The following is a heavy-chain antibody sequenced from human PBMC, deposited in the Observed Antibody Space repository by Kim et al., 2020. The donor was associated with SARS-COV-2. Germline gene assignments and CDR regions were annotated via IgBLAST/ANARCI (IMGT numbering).Heavy chain of an antibody. CDR2: IYKSGST. J-gene: IGHJ3*02. V-gene: IGHV4-59*12. Sequence: SETLSLTCTVSGGSISSNYWHWIRQSPGKGLEWLGYIYKSGSTNYSPSLKSRITISADTSRKQFSLTVTSVTAADTAMYYCALGKFYFGSGRAFDAFDIWGHGTMVTVSS. CDR3: ALGKFYFGSGRAFDAFDI. D-gene: IGHD3-10*01. CDR1: GGSISSNY.